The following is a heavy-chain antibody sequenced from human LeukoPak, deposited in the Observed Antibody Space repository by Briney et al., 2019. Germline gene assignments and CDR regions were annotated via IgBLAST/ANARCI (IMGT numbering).Heavy chain of an antibody. V-gene: IGHV4-59*02. CDR2: ISYGGNT. J-gene: IGHJ3*02. D-gene: IGHD1-14*01. CDR1: GVSVTSHH. CDR3: ARDWSDRIDHNEHVGLDI. Sequence: SETLSLTCTVSGVSVTSHHWSWVCQVPGKGLEWIGDISYGGNTNYNPSLKSRVTMSIDTSKNQFSVKVSSVSTADTAVYFCARDWSDRIDHNEHVGLDIWGQGTMVTVSS.